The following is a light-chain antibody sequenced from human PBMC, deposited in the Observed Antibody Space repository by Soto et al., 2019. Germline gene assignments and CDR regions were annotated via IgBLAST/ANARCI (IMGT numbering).Light chain of an antibody. CDR1: QSVGSK. J-gene: IGKJ4*01. CDR2: DAS. CDR3: QQYGDWPGA. V-gene: IGKV3D-15*01. Sequence: EIVRTQSPPTLSLSPGERATLSCRASQSVGSKLAWYKQRPGQAPRLLIYDASNRATGIPARFSGSGSGTEFSLTISSLKSEDFAVYSCQQYGDWPGAFGGGTKVDIK.